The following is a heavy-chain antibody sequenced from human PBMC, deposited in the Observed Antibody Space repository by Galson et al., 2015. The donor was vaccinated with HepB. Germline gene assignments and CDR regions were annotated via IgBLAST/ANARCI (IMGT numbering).Heavy chain of an antibody. D-gene: IGHD5-18*01. Sequence: PALVKPTQTLTLTCTFSGFSLSTSGMRVSWFRQPPGKALEWLARIDWNDGKFYSTSLKTRLTISKDTSKNQVVLTVTNMDPVDTATYYCARIRGGSYGYSLVFWRQGTLVTVSS. J-gene: IGHJ4*02. CDR3: ARIRGGSYGYSLVF. V-gene: IGHV2-70*04. CDR1: GFSLSTSGMR. CDR2: IDWNDGK.